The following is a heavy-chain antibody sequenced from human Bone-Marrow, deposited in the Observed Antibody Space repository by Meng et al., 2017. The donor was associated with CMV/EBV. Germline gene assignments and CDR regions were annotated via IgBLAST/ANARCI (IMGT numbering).Heavy chain of an antibody. CDR2: INEDGSEK. J-gene: IGHJ4*02. Sequence: GGSLRLSCAGSVFKFNTYWMSWVRQAPGKGLEWVASINEDGSEKYYVDSVKDRFTISRDNANNSLYLQMNSLRADDTAVYHCATRSASDYWGQGMLVTVSS. D-gene: IGHD2-2*01. V-gene: IGHV3-7*01. CDR3: ATRSASDY. CDR1: VFKFNTYW.